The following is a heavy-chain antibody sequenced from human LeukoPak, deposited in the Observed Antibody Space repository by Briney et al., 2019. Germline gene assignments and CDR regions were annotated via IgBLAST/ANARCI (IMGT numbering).Heavy chain of an antibody. V-gene: IGHV1-3*01. CDR2: INAGNGNT. D-gene: IGHD6-6*01. J-gene: IGHJ6*03. CDR1: GYTFTSYA. Sequence: ASVKVSCKASGYTFTSYAMHWVRQAPGQRLEWMGWINAGNGNTKYSQKFQGRVTITRDTSASTAYMELSSLRSEDTAVYYCARGAYSSSFDGSGYYYYYMDVWGKGTTVTVSS. CDR3: ARGAYSSSFDGSGYYYYYMDV.